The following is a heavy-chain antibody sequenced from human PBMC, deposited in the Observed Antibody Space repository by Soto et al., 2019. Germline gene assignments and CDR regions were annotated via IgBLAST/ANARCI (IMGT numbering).Heavy chain of an antibody. J-gene: IGHJ5*02. CDR3: ARETVPPWFDP. D-gene: IGHD4-17*01. V-gene: IGHV3-11*01. CDR2: ISSSGDTI. Sequence: GGSLRLSCAASAFMFSDYYMTWVRRAPGKGLEWLSSISSSGDTIYYADSVKGRFTISRDNAKNSLYLQMNSLRVEDTAVYYCARETVPPWFDPWGQGTLVTVSS. CDR1: AFMFSDYY.